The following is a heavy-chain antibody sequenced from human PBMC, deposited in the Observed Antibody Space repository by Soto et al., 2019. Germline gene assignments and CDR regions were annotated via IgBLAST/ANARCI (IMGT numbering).Heavy chain of an antibody. V-gene: IGHV4-31*03. J-gene: IGHJ4*02. CDR2: IYFSGST. CDR3: ASGNAWEVLPAY. D-gene: IGHD1-26*01. Sequence: SETLSLTCTVSGASINSGGYYWSWIRQLPGKGLEWIGYIYFSGSTYYNPSLESRVTISLDTSQNQFSLKLSSVTAADTAVYYCASGNAWEVLPAYWGQGTLVTSPQ. CDR1: GASINSGGYY.